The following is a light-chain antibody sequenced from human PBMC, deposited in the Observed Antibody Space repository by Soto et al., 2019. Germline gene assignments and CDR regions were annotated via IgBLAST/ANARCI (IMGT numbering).Light chain of an antibody. CDR3: GTWDSSLSDVV. Sequence: QSVLTQPPSVSAAPGQKVTISCSGSSSNIGNNYVSWYQQLPGTAPKLLIFENNKRPSVIPDRFSGSKSGTSAALGITGLQTGDEADYYCGTWDSSLSDVVFGGGTKLTVL. CDR1: SSNIGNNY. J-gene: IGLJ3*02. V-gene: IGLV1-51*02. CDR2: ENN.